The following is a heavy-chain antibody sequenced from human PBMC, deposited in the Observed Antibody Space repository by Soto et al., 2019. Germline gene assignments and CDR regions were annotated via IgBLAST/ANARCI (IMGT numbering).Heavy chain of an antibody. CDR3: ARDRARYSYGYGPYGMDV. CDR2: INHGGST. J-gene: IGHJ6*02. D-gene: IGHD5-18*01. CDR1: GGSFSGYY. Sequence: SETLSLTCAVYGGSFSGYYWSWIRQPPGKGLEWIGEINHGGSTNYNPSLKSRVTISVDTSKNQFSLKLSSVTAADTAVYYCARDRARYSYGYGPYGMDVWGQGTTVTVSS. V-gene: IGHV4-34*01.